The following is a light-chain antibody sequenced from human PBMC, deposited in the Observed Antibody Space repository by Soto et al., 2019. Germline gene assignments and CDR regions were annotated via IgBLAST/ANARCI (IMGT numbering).Light chain of an antibody. Sequence: DIQMTQSPPTLSASAGDRVTITCRASESISSWLAWYQQKPGKAPKLLIYDASSLESGVPSRFSGSGSGTEFTLTISSLQPDDFATYYCQQYNSYSLTFGGGTKVDI. CDR2: DAS. J-gene: IGKJ4*01. CDR3: QQYNSYSLT. V-gene: IGKV1-5*01. CDR1: ESISSW.